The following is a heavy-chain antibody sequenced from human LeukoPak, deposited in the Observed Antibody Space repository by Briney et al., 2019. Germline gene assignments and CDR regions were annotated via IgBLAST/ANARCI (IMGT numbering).Heavy chain of an antibody. J-gene: IGHJ4*02. CDR2: ISSSGST. CDR3: ARGEDGTGDYRPTYFDS. V-gene: IGHV4-59*12. D-gene: IGHD4-17*01. Sequence: PSETLSLTCSVSGGSITSYYWSWIRQPPGKGLEWIWYISSSGSTNYNPSLKSRATISVDTSKKQFSLNLTSVTAADTAVYYCARGEDGTGDYRPTYFDSWGQGTLVTVSS. CDR1: GGSITSYY.